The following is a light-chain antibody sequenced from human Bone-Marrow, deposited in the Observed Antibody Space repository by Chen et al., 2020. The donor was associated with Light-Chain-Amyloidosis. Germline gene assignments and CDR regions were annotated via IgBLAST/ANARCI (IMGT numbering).Light chain of an antibody. J-gene: IGLJ2*01. CDR2: RDT. CDR1: DLPTKY. Sequence: SYELTQPPSVSMSPGQTARITCSGDDLPTKYAYWYQQKPGQAPVLVIHRDTERPSGISERFSGSSSWTTATLTIRGVQAEDEADYYCQSADSGGTYEVIVGGGTKLTVL. CDR3: QSADSGGTYEVI. V-gene: IGLV3-25*03.